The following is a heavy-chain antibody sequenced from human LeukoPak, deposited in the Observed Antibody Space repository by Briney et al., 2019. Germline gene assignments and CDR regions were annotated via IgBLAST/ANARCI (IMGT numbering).Heavy chain of an antibody. D-gene: IGHD1-26*01. Sequence: PGGSLRLSCAASGFTVSSNYAMSWVRQAPGKGLEWVSAISGRGDNAYYADSVKGRFTSSRDNSKNTLYLQMNSLRAEDTAIYYCAKDQWGAADYWGQGTLVTVSS. CDR3: AKDQWGAADY. CDR1: GFTVSSNYA. J-gene: IGHJ4*02. CDR2: ISGRGDNA. V-gene: IGHV3-23*01.